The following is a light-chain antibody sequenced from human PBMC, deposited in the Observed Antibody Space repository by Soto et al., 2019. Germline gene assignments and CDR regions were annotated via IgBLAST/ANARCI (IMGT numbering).Light chain of an antibody. V-gene: IGKV3-20*01. J-gene: IGKJ1*01. CDR1: QSVSSSY. CDR3: QQYGSSLPWT. Sequence: EIVLTHSPGTLSLSPGERATLSCRASQSVSSSYLAWYQQKPGQAPRLLIYGASSRATGIPDRFSGSGSGTDFTLTISRLEPEDFAVYYCQQYGSSLPWTFGQGTKVEIK. CDR2: GAS.